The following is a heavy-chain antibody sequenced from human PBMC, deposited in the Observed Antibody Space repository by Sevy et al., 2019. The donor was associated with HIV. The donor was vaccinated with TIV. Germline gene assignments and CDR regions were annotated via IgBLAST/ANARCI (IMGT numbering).Heavy chain of an antibody. CDR1: GGSISSGGYY. Sequence: SETLSLTCTVSGGSISSGGYYWSWIRQHPGKGLEWIGYIYYSGSTYYNPSLKSRVTISVDTSKNQFSLKLSFVTAADTAVYYCAREYTDWDCSSTSCYTNWFDPWGQGTLVTVSS. CDR2: IYYSGST. CDR3: AREYTDWDCSSTSCYTNWFDP. D-gene: IGHD2-2*02. V-gene: IGHV4-31*03. J-gene: IGHJ5*02.